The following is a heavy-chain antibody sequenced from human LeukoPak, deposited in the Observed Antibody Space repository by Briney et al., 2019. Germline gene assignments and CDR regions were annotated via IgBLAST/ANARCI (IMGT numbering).Heavy chain of an antibody. J-gene: IGHJ4*02. Sequence: SETLSLTCAVYGGSFSGYYWSWIRQPPGKGLEWIGEINHSGSTNYNPSLKSRVTISVDTSKNQFSLKLSSVTAADTAVYYCARGPPRRYGELLGGDFDYWGQGTLVTVSS. CDR1: GGSFSGYY. V-gene: IGHV4-34*01. D-gene: IGHD3-10*01. CDR3: ARGPPRRYGELLGGDFDY. CDR2: INHSGST.